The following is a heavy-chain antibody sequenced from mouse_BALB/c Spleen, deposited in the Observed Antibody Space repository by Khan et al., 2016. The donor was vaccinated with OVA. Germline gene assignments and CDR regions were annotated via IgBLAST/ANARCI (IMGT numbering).Heavy chain of an antibody. J-gene: IGHJ2*01. CDR1: GFLLTSHG. Sequence: QVQLKESGPGLVAPSQSLSITCTVSGFLLTSHGIHWVRQPPGKGLEWLGVIWAGGSTNYNSALMSRLRISKDSSKSQVFLKMNSLQTDDTAMYFCARNRGPECLDYGGQGSTRTVSA. D-gene: IGHD3-3*01. CDR3: ARNRGPECLDY. V-gene: IGHV2-9*02. CDR2: IWAGGST.